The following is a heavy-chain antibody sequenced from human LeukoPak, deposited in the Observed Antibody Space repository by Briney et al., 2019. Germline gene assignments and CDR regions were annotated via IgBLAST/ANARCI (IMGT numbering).Heavy chain of an antibody. D-gene: IGHD1-20*01. CDR2: INHSGST. CDR3: ARGVTGTTVPLFDY. V-gene: IGHV4-39*07. CDR1: GGSISSSSYY. Sequence: SETLSLTCTVSGGSISSSSYYWGWIRQPPGKGLEWIGEINHSGSTNYNPSLKSRVTISVDTSKNQFSLKLSSVTAADTAVYYCARGVTGTTVPLFDYWGQGTLVTVSS. J-gene: IGHJ4*02.